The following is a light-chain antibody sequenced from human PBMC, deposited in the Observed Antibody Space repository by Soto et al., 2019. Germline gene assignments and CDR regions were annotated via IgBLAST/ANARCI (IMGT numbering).Light chain of an antibody. CDR2: DAS. CDR1: QDINIY. V-gene: IGKV1-33*01. J-gene: IGKJ5*01. CDR3: QQYDILPIT. Sequence: DIQMTQSPFSLFASVGDRVTITCQATQDINIYLNWYQQKPGKAPNLLIYDASNLEIGVPSRFSGSGSGTHFTFTISSLQTEDIGTYYCQQYDILPITFGRGTRREIK.